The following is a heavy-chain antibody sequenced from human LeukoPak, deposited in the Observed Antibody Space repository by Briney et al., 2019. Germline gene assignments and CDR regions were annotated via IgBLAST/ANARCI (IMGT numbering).Heavy chain of an antibody. Sequence: GESLKISCKGSGYNFTSYWIGWVRRMPGKGLEWMGMIYPGDSDTRYSPPFRGQVTISADKSISTAYLQWNSLKASDTAMYYCARRAYCGGDCYTDYWGQGTLVTVSS. V-gene: IGHV5-51*01. J-gene: IGHJ4*02. CDR3: ARRAYCGGDCYTDY. CDR2: IYPGDSDT. CDR1: GYNFTSYW. D-gene: IGHD2-21*02.